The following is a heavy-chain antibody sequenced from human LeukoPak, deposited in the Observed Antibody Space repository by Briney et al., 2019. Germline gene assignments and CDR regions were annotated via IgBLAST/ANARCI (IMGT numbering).Heavy chain of an antibody. Sequence: SGGSLRLSCAASGFTFSSYEMNWVRQAPGKGLEWVSLISGDGGSTYYADSVKGRFTISRDNSKNSLYLQMNSLRTEDTALYYCAKDRSGYCSGGSCYSSLDPWGQGTLVTVSS. CDR1: GFTFSSYE. J-gene: IGHJ5*02. V-gene: IGHV3-43*02. D-gene: IGHD2-15*01. CDR2: ISGDGGST. CDR3: AKDRSGYCSGGSCYSSLDP.